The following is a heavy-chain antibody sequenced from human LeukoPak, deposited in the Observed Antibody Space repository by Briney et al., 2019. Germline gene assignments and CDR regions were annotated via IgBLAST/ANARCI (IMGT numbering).Heavy chain of an antibody. CDR1: GGTFSSYA. CDR3: ARGPTGSAAHILSSDY. Sequence: SVKVSCKASGGTFSSYAINWVRQAPGQGLEWMGGIIPIFGTSNYAHKFQGRVTITADESTSTAYMELSSLRSEDTAVYYCARGPTGSAAHILSSDYWGQGTLVTVSS. V-gene: IGHV1-69*13. J-gene: IGHJ4*02. CDR2: IIPIFGTS. D-gene: IGHD2-2*01.